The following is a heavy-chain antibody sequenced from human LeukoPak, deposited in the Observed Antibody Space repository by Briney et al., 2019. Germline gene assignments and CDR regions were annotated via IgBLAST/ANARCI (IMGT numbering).Heavy chain of an antibody. Sequence: PSETLSLTCAVSGGSISGSNWWSWVRQPPGKGLEWIGEIYHSGSTNYNPSLKSRVTISVDKSKNQFSLKLSSVTAADTAVYYCARTDDSSGYYYRDPFDYWGQGTLVTVSS. CDR1: GGSISGSNW. J-gene: IGHJ4*02. CDR3: ARTDDSSGYYYRDPFDY. CDR2: IYHSGST. D-gene: IGHD3-22*01. V-gene: IGHV4-4*02.